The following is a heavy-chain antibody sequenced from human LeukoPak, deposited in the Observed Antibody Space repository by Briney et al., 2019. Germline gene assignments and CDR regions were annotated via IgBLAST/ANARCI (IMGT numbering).Heavy chain of an antibody. CDR2: IYHSGST. J-gene: IGHJ4*02. CDR1: SGSIGSYY. D-gene: IGHD3-16*02. V-gene: IGHV4-38-2*02. Sequence: SETLSLTCTVSSGSIGSYYWGWIRQPPGKGLEWIGSIYHSGSTYYNPSLKSRVTISVDTSKNQFSLKLSSVTAADTAVYYCARASILRLGELSLMLRGQGTLVTVSS. CDR3: ARASILRLGELSLML.